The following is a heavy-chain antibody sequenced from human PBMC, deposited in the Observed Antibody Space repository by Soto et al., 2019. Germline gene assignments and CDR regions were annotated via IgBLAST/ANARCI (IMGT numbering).Heavy chain of an antibody. Sequence: PSETLSLTCTVSGDSIRSGNHYWSWIRQPPGKGLEWIGYIYYSGSTYYSPSLKSRVTISVDTSKNQFSLKLSSVTAAATAVYYCARDRDGYYYYGMDVWGQGTTVTVSS. CDR2: IYYSGST. V-gene: IGHV4-30-4*01. CDR3: ARDRDGYYYYGMDV. J-gene: IGHJ6*02. D-gene: IGHD3-10*01. CDR1: GDSIRSGNHY.